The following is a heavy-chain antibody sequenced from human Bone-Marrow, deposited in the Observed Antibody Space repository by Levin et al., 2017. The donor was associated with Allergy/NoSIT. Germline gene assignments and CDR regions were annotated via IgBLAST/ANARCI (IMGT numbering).Heavy chain of an antibody. CDR1: GFTFSGSA. Sequence: KVSCGGSGFTFSGSAMHWVRQASGKGLEWVGHIRSKANNYATAYAASVKGRFTISRDDSKNTAYLQMNSLKTEDTAVYYCTRTGGDGYNPGFWAFDIWGQGTMVTVSS. J-gene: IGHJ3*02. CDR3: TRTGGDGYNPGFWAFDI. D-gene: IGHD5-24*01. CDR2: IRSKANNYAT. V-gene: IGHV3-73*01.